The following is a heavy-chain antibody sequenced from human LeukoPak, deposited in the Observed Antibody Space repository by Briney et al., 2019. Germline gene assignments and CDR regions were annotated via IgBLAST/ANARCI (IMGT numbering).Heavy chain of an antibody. Sequence: GGSLRLSCAASGFAFSSYWMHWVRQAPGKGLVWVSRINSDGSSTSYADSVKGRFTISRDNAKNTLYLQMNSLRAEDTAVYYCVRGVESGYSGYDYGYFDYWGQGTLVTVSS. D-gene: IGHD5-12*01. CDR1: GFAFSSYW. J-gene: IGHJ4*02. V-gene: IGHV3-74*01. CDR2: INSDGSST. CDR3: VRGVESGYSGYDYGYFDY.